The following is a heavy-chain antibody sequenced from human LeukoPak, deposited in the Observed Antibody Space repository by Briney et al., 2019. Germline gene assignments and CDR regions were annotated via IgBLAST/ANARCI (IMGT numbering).Heavy chain of an antibody. CDR2: IYYSGST. CDR1: GGSISSYY. Sequence: SETLSLTCTVSGGSISSYYWSWIRHPPGKGLEWIGYIYYSGSTNYNPSLKSRVTISVDTSKNRFSLKLSSVTAADTAVYYCAREWELVYFDYWGQGTLVTVSS. V-gene: IGHV4-59*01. J-gene: IGHJ4*02. CDR3: AREWELVYFDY. D-gene: IGHD1-26*01.